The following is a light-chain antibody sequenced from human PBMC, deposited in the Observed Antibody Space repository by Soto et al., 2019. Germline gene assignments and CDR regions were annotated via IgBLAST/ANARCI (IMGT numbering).Light chain of an antibody. Sequence: QSVLTQPRSVSGSPGQSVTISCTGTSSDVGGYNYVSWYQQHPGKAPKLMIYDVSKRPSGVPDRFAGSKSGNTASLTISGLQAEDEAAYYCCSYAGSYDWVFGGGTKLTVL. CDR1: SSDVGGYNY. V-gene: IGLV2-11*01. J-gene: IGLJ3*02. CDR2: DVS. CDR3: CSYAGSYDWV.